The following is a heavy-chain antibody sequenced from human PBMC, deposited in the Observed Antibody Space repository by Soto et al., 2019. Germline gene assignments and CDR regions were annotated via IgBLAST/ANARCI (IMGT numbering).Heavy chain of an antibody. D-gene: IGHD4-17*01. CDR2: VSAGGDNT. CDR3: ARYGDYDAFDI. Sequence: GGSLRLSCTASGFTFANYAMHWVRQAPGKGLEWVSRVSAGGDNTDYADAVKGRFTISRDNAKNTLFLQMNSLRAEDTALYYCARYGDYDAFDIWGQGTMVTGSS. CDR1: GFTFANYA. J-gene: IGHJ3*02. V-gene: IGHV3-23*01.